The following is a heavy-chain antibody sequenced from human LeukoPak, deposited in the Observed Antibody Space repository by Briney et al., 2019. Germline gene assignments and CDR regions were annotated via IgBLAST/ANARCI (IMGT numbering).Heavy chain of an antibody. CDR3: ARQEGGGYYYYYYMDV. Sequence: SETLSLTCTVSGGSISSSSYYWGWIRQPPGKGLEWIGSIYHSGITYNNPSLKSRVTISVDTSKNQFSLKLSSVTAADTAVYYCARQEGGGYYYYYYMDVWGKGTTVTISS. J-gene: IGHJ6*03. CDR2: IYHSGIT. D-gene: IGHD3-16*01. CDR1: GGSISSSSYY. V-gene: IGHV4-39*01.